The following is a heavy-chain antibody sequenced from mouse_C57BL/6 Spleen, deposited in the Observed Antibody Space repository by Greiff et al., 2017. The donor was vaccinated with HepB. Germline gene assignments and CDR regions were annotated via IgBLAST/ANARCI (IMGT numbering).Heavy chain of an antibody. CDR3: ARDYYGSSPYYAMDY. J-gene: IGHJ4*01. Sequence: QVQLKQPGAELVKPGASVKLSCKASGYTFTSYWMHWVKQRPGQGLEWIGMIHPNSGSTNYNEKFKSKATLTVDKSSSTAYMQLSSLTSEDSAVYYGARDYYGSSPYYAMDYWGQGTSVTVSS. V-gene: IGHV1-64*01. CDR2: IHPNSGST. CDR1: GYTFTSYW. D-gene: IGHD1-1*01.